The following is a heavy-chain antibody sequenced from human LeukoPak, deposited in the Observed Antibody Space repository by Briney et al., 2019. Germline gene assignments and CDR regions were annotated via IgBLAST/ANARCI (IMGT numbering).Heavy chain of an antibody. CDR2: IDADSGNT. CDR3: AAADNYYDSSGYPLYAFDI. J-gene: IGHJ3*02. D-gene: IGHD3-22*01. Sequence: SVKVSCKASGFTFTSSAMQWVRQARGQRLEWIGWIDADSGNTNYAQKFQERVTITRDMSTSTAYMELSSLRSEDTAVYYCAAADNYYDSSGYPLYAFDIWGQGTMVTVSS. CDR1: GFTFTSSA. V-gene: IGHV1-58*02.